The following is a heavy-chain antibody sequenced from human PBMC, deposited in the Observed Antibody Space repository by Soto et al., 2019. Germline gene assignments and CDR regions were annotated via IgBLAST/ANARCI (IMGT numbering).Heavy chain of an antibody. CDR2: VNGDSGNT. CDR3: SRGSGLNDGSYF. D-gene: IGHD3-22*01. J-gene: IGHJ6*01. CDR1: GYTFTNYG. Sequence: QVHLVQSGAEVKSPGASVKISCKTSGYTFTNYGITWVRQAPGQGLEWVGWVNGDSGNTNYAPKMEGRVTMTTDASPRHSGIGVGRLESDDPGVYYWSRGSGLNDGSYFLGQGT. V-gene: IGHV1-18*01.